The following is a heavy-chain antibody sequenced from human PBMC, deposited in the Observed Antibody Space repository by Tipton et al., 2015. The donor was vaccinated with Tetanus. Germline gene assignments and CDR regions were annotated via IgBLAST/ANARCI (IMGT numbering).Heavy chain of an antibody. CDR3: AKDRDKNYYYGSGSF. CDR1: GFTFSSYA. D-gene: IGHD3-10*01. Sequence: SLRLSCAASGFTFSSYAMSWVRQAPGKGLEWVSAISGSGGSTYYADSVKGRFTISGDNSKNTLYLQMNSLRAEDTAVYYCAKDRDKNYYYGSGSFWGQGTLVTVSS. J-gene: IGHJ4*02. V-gene: IGHV3-23*01. CDR2: ISGSGGST.